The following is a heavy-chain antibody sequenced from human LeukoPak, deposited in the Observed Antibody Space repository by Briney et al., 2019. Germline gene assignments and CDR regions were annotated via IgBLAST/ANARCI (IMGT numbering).Heavy chain of an antibody. V-gene: IGHV1-69*05. Sequence: GASVKVSCKASGGTFSSYAISWVRQAPGQGLEWMGGIIPIFGTANYAQKFQGRVTITTDESTSTAYMELSSLRSEDTAVYYCARDGYSGYDLDYWGQGTLVTVSS. CDR1: GGTFSSYA. CDR3: ARDGYSGYDLDY. D-gene: IGHD5-12*01. CDR2: IIPIFGTA. J-gene: IGHJ4*02.